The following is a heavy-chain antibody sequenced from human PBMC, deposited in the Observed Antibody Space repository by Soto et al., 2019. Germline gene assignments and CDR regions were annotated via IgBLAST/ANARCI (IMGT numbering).Heavy chain of an antibody. CDR3: ARDRRSASGWLVFQ. CDR1: GFTVSSNY. J-gene: IGHJ4*02. D-gene: IGHD6-19*01. Sequence: GGSLRLSCAASGFTVSSNYMSWVRQAPGKGLEWVSVIYSGGSTYYADSVKGRFTISRDNSKNTLYLQMNSLRAEDTAVYYCARDRRSASGWLVFQWGQGTLVTVSS. V-gene: IGHV3-66*01. CDR2: IYSGGST.